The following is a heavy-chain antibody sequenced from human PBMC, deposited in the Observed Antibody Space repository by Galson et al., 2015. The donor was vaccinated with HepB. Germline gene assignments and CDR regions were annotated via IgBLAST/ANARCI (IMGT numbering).Heavy chain of an antibody. D-gene: IGHD3-10*01. CDR2: TSTDGSIT. Sequence: SLRLSCAASGFTFSSYWMHWVRQVPGKGLVWVSHTSTDGSITRHADSVKGRFTIFRDNAKHTLYLQMSSLRAEDTAVYYCARDPSANYYNPESAFDYWGQGTLVTVSS. CDR3: ARDPSANYYNPESAFDY. CDR1: GFTFSSYW. V-gene: IGHV3-74*01. J-gene: IGHJ4*02.